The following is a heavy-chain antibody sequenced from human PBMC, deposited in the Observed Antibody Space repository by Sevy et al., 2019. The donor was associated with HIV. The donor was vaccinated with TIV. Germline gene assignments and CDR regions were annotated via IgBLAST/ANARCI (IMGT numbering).Heavy chain of an antibody. CDR3: ARDRYSSSPWDYFNALDV. CDR2: IFYSGST. V-gene: IGHV4-31*03. D-gene: IGHD6-6*01. CDR1: GGSISSNGYY. Sequence: SETLSLTCTVSGGSISSNGYYWSWIRQHPGKGLEWIGYIFYSGSTYYNPSLKSRVSISVDTSKNEFSLKLSSATAADTAVYYCARDRYSSSPWDYFNALDVWGQGTTVTVSS. J-gene: IGHJ6*02.